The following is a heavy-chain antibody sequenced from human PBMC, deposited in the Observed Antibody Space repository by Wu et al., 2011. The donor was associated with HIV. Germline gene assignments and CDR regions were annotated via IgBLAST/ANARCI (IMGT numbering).Heavy chain of an antibody. CDR1: GYSFTRYX. D-gene: IGHD2-2*01. CDR3: ARVPSWPAAIDYYYMDV. J-gene: IGHJ6*03. V-gene: IGHV1-8*01. CDR2: MNPNSGNT. Sequence: KASGYSFTRYXINWVRQATGQGLEWMGWMNPNSGNTGYAQKFQGRVTMTRNTSISTAYMELSSLRSEDTAVYYCARVPSWPAAIDYYYMDVWGKGTTVTVSS.